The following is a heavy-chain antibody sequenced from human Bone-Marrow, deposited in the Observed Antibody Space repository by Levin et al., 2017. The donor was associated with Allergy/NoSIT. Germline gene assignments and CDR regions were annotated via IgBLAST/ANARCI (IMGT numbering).Heavy chain of an antibody. J-gene: IGHJ6*02. D-gene: IGHD3-10*01. CDR1: GFSLSSDD. Sequence: GGSLRLSCVASGFSLSSDDMHWVRQGTGNGLEWVSGIGTAGDTYYPDSVKGRFTISRENAKNSLYLQMNSLRAGDTAVYYCTRVRGIGAPSGYYGMDVWGQGTTVIVSS. V-gene: IGHV3-13*01. CDR2: IGTAGDT. CDR3: TRVRGIGAPSGYYGMDV.